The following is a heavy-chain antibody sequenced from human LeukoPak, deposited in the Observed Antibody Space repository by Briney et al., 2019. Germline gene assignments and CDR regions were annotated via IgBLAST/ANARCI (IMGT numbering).Heavy chain of an antibody. J-gene: IGHJ4*02. CDR1: GGTFSSYA. CDR3: ARSNPMDYGSFDY. CDR2: IIPIFGTA. V-gene: IGHV1-69*05. Sequence: SVKVSCKASGGTFSSYAISWVRQAPGQGLEWMGRIIPIFGTANYAQKFQGRVTITTDESASTAYMELSSLRSEDTAVYYCARSNPMDYGSFDYWGQGTLVTVSS. D-gene: IGHD3-16*01.